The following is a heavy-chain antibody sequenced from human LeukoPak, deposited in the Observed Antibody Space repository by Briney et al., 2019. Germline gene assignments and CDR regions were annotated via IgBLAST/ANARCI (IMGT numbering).Heavy chain of an antibody. CDR2: INHSGNT. J-gene: IGHJ3*02. V-gene: IGHV4-34*01. D-gene: IGHD6-19*01. Sequence: SETLSLTCAVYGGSFTIYSWTWIRQSPGKGLEWIGEINHSGNTNYNPSLKSRVTISVDTSKNQFSLQVTSVTAADTAVYYCARGDPDISFAVAGEAFDIWGQGTMVTVSS. CDR1: GGSFTIYS. CDR3: ARGDPDISFAVAGEAFDI.